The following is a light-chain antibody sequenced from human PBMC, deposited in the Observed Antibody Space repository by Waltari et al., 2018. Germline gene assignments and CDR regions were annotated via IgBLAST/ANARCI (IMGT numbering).Light chain of an antibody. CDR3: CSYAGSSTFHVV. Sequence: LTQPASVSGSPGQSITISCTGTSSDVGSYNLVSWYQQHPGKAPKLMIYEGSKRPSGVSNRFSGSKSGNTASLTISGLQAEDEADYYCCSYAGSSTFHVVFGGGTKLTVL. J-gene: IGLJ2*01. V-gene: IGLV2-23*03. CDR2: EGS. CDR1: SSDVGSYNL.